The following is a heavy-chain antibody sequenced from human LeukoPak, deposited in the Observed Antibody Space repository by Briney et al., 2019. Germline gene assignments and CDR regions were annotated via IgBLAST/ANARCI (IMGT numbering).Heavy chain of an antibody. CDR2: ISYDGSNK. J-gene: IGHJ6*02. D-gene: IGHD6-6*01. Sequence: GGSLRLSCAASGFTFSTYWMNWVRQAPGKGLEWVAVISYDGSNKYYADSVKGRFTISRDNSKNTLYLQMNSLRAEDTAVYYCARDGLQLVGYYGMDVWGQGTTVTVSS. CDR3: ARDGLQLVGYYGMDV. CDR1: GFTFSTYW. V-gene: IGHV3-30-3*01.